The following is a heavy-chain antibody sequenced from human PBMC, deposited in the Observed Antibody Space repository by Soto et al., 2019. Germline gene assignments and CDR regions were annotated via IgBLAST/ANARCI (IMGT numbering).Heavy chain of an antibody. J-gene: IGHJ5*01. CDR3: ARAGYYGSGSYYNADS. V-gene: IGHV1-18*01. D-gene: IGHD3-10*01. Sequence: QVQLVQSGAEVKKPGASVKVSCKASGYTFTSYGFSWVRQAPGQGLEWMGSISAYHGNTKYAQKLQGRVTMTTDTPPSTDYMELRGLSSDDTAVFYCARAGYYGSGSYYNADSWGQGTLVTVSS. CDR2: ISAYHGNT. CDR1: GYTFTSYG.